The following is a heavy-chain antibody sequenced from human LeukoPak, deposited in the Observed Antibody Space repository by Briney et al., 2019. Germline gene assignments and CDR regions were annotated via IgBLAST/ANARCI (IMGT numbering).Heavy chain of an antibody. D-gene: IGHD4-23*01. CDR1: GGTFSSYA. CDR3: ASTTTVVTSFDY. Sequence: ASVKFSCKASGGTFSSYAISWVRQAPGQGLEWMGGIIPIFGTANYAQKFQGRVTITTDESTSTAYMELSSLRSEDTAVYYCASTTTVVTSFDYWGQGTLVTVSS. V-gene: IGHV1-69*05. CDR2: IIPIFGTA. J-gene: IGHJ4*02.